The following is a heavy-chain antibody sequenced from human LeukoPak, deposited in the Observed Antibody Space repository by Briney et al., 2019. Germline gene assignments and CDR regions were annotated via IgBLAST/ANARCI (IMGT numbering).Heavy chain of an antibody. CDR3: SRSDGGSDFDY. CDR2: TYYRSKLYN. Sequence: SQTLSLTCALSGDSVCSNRASWTWIRQSPSRGLEWLGSTYYRSKLYNDYAVSLKSLISINPDTSKNQFSLQLNSVTPEDTAVYYCSRSDGGSDFDYWGQGTLVTVSS. D-gene: IGHD5-24*01. V-gene: IGHV6-1*01. J-gene: IGHJ4*02. CDR1: GDSVCSNRAS.